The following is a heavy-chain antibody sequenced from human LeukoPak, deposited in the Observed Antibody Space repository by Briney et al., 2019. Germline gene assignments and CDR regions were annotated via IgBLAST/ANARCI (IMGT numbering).Heavy chain of an antibody. D-gene: IGHD3-22*01. CDR1: GFTFSSYA. J-gene: IGHJ4*02. CDR3: ANGGAYDSGGYYGTLAY. CDR2: ISYDGSDK. V-gene: IGHV3-30*18. Sequence: PGRSLRLSCAASGFTFSSYAMHWVRQAPGKGLEWVAVISYDGSDKYYADSVKGRFTISRDNPKNTLYLQMNSLRAEDTAVYYCANGGAYDSGGYYGTLAYWGQGTLVTVSS.